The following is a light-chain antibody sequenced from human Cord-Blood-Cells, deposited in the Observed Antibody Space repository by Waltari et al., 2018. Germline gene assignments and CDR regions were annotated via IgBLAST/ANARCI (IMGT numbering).Light chain of an antibody. CDR2: EGS. J-gene: IGLJ3*02. Sequence: QSALTQPASVSGSPGQSITISCTGTSSDVWGSHLVPWYQQHPGKAPKLMIYEGSKRPSGVSNRFSGSKSGNTASLTISGLQAEDEADYYCCSYAGSSTWVFGGGTKLTVL. CDR3: CSYAGSSTWV. V-gene: IGLV2-23*01. CDR1: SSDVWGSHL.